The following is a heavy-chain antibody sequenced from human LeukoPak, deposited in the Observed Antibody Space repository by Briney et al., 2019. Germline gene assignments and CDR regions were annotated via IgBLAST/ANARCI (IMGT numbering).Heavy chain of an antibody. V-gene: IGHV3-23*01. CDR3: AKGGFRSLYYYYYKDV. Sequence: GGSLRLSCAASGFTFSSYAMSWVRQAPGKGLEWVSAISGSGGSTYYADSVKGRFTISRDNSKNTLYLQMNSLRAEDTAVYYCAKGGFRSLYYYYYKDVWGKGTTVTVSS. J-gene: IGHJ6*03. CDR2: ISGSGGST. CDR1: GFTFSSYA. D-gene: IGHD2/OR15-2a*01.